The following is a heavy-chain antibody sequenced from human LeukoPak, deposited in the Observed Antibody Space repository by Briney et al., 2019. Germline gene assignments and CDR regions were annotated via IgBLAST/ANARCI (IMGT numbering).Heavy chain of an antibody. D-gene: IGHD2-2*01. CDR2: IYYSGST. CDR1: GGSISSYY. V-gene: IGHV4-59*01. CDR3: AREENAVFDY. J-gene: IGHJ4*02. Sequence: PSETLPLTCTVSGGSISSYYWSWIRQPPGKGLEWIGYIYYSGSTNYNPSLKSRVTISVDTSKNQFSLKLSSVTAADTAVYYCAREENAVFDYWGQGTLVTVSS.